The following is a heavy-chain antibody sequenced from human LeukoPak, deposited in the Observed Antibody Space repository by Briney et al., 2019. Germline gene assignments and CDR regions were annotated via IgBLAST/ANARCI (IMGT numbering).Heavy chain of an antibody. CDR3: ARKGPEHLPTYFDH. J-gene: IGHJ4*02. V-gene: IGHV4-34*01. D-gene: IGHD2-21*01. CDR1: GGSFSGYY. Sequence: SETLSLTCAVYGGSFSGYYWSWIRQPPGKGLEWIGEINPSGSTDYNPSLSGRVAISLDKSRNHFTLMVTAVTAADTAFYYCARKGPEHLPTYFDHWGRGILVTVSS. CDR2: INPSGST.